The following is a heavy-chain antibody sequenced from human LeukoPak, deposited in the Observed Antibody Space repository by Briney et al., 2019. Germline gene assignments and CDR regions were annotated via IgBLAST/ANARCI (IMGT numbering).Heavy chain of an antibody. CDR2: INSDGSST. J-gene: IGHJ4*02. CDR1: GFSFSSYW. V-gene: IGHV3-74*01. D-gene: IGHD6-13*01. CDR3: ALSIAAAGPTDY. Sequence: PGGSLRLSCAASGFSFSSYWMHWVRQAPGKGLVWVSRINSDGSSTSYADSVKGRFTISRDNAKNTLYLQMNSLRAEDTAVYYCALSIAAAGPTDYWGQGTLVTVSS.